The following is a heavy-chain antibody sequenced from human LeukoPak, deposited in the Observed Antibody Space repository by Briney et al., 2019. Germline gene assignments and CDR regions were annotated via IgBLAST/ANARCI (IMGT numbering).Heavy chain of an antibody. CDR3: ARDSAYYYDSSGYYPPKDLDY. CDR2: ISSSGSTI. CDR1: GFSFSGYW. D-gene: IGHD3-22*01. Sequence: GGSLRLSCTASGFSFSGYWMSWVRQAPGKGLEWVSYISSSGSTIYYADSVKGRFTISRDNAKNSLYLQMNSLRAEDTAVYYCARDSAYYYDSSGYYPPKDLDYWGQGTLVTVSS. J-gene: IGHJ4*02. V-gene: IGHV3-11*01.